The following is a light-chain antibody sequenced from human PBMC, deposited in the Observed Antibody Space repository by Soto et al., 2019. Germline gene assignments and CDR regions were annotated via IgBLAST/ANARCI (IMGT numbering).Light chain of an antibody. V-gene: IGKV1-33*01. J-gene: IGKJ2*01. Sequence: DIQMTQSPSSLSASVGDRVVITCQAIHDIGIYLNWYHQKTGKAPKLLIYDALNLETGVPSRFSGSGSWTDFTFRISSMQHADIATSYCQQYDNRTRYTFGQGTKLEIK. CDR2: DAL. CDR1: HDIGIY. CDR3: QQYDNRTRYT.